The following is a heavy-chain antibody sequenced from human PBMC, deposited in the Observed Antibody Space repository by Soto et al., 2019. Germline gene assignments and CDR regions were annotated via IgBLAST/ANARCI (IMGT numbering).Heavy chain of an antibody. CDR1: GGSIRSGSHY. Sequence: SETLSLTCTVSGGSIRSGSHYWSWIRQHPGKGLEWIGYIYYSGSTYYNPSLKSRITISISTSKNQFSLKLTSVTAADTAVYYCAREGGDGIDYWGQGTMVTVYS. CDR2: IYYSGST. J-gene: IGHJ4*02. V-gene: IGHV4-31*03. D-gene: IGHD3-16*01. CDR3: AREGGDGIDY.